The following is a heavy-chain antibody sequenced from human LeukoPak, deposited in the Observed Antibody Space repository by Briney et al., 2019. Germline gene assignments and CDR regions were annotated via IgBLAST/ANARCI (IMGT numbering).Heavy chain of an antibody. CDR3: ARVGGKTTINNAAFEI. CDR2: IYHTGST. J-gene: IGHJ3*02. D-gene: IGHD5-24*01. Sequence: RASETLSLTCTVSGDSINSDYWNWLRQPPGKGLEWIGYIYHTGSTNYNPSLRSRVTISVDTSKKRFSLQLTSVTAAATAIYYCARVGGKTTINNAAFEIWGQGTMVTVSS. CDR1: GDSINSDY. V-gene: IGHV4-59*01.